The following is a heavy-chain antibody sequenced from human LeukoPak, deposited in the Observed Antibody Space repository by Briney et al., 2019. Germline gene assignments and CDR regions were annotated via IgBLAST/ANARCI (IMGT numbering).Heavy chain of an antibody. V-gene: IGHV3-48*03. CDR1: GFIFSSYE. D-gene: IGHD3-10*01. CDR3: ARGSDGRGDTYYYYYAMDV. Sequence: GGSLRLSCAASGFIFSSYEMNWVRQAPGKGPEWVSYISPTESTIYYADPVKGRFTVSRDNAKNPLYLQMNSLRADDTAVYYCARGSDGRGDTYYYYYAMDVWGQGTTVAVSS. CDR2: ISPTESTI. J-gene: IGHJ6*02.